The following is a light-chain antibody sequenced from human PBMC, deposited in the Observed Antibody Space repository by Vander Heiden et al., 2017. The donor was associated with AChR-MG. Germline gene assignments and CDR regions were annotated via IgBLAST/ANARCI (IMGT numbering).Light chain of an antibody. J-gene: IGKJ1*01. V-gene: IGKV3-11*01. CDR3: QQRDTWPRT. CDR1: QTVLTF. Sequence: EIVLPQSPATLSLSPGERATLSSRASQTVLTFLAWYQHKPGQPPRLLISDSSSRATGIPARFRGSGSGTYFTLTISSLELEDFAVYYCQQRDTWPRTFGQGTIVEIK. CDR2: DSS.